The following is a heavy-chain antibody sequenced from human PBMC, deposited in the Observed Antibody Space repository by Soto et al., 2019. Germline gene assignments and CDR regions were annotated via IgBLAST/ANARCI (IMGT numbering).Heavy chain of an antibody. J-gene: IGHJ6*02. CDR1: GGTFSSYA. Sequence: QVQLVQSGAEVKKPGSSVKVSCKASGGTFSSYAISWVRQAPGQGLEWMGGISPISGTANYAQKFQGRVTITADESTGTAYMELSSLRSEDTAVYYCARSQGSSTSLEIYYYYYYGMDVWGQGPTVTGSS. V-gene: IGHV1-69*01. CDR2: ISPISGTA. D-gene: IGHD2-2*01. CDR3: ARSQGSSTSLEIYYYYYYGMDV.